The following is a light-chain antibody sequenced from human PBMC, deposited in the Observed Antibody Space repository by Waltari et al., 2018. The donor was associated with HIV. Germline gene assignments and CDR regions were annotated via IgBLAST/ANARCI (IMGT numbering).Light chain of an antibody. CDR2: AAS. Sequence: DIQMTQSPSSLSASVGDRVTITCRASQSISSYLNWYQQKPGKAPKLLIYAASSLQSGVPSRFSGSGSGTDLTLTISSLQREDVATYYCQQSYSTLALTFGGGTKVEIK. CDR3: QQSYSTLALT. J-gene: IGKJ4*01. V-gene: IGKV1-39*01. CDR1: QSISSY.